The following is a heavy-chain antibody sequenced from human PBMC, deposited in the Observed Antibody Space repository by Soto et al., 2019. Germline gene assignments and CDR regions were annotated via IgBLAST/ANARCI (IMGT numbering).Heavy chain of an antibody. J-gene: IGHJ3*02. CDR3: ARDPLGIAAAGGRPGAFDI. Sequence: GASVKVSCKASGYTFTSYAMHWVRQAPGQRLEWMGWINAGNGNTKYSQKFQGRVTITRDTSASTAYMELSSLRSEDTAVYYCARDPLGIAAAGGRPGAFDIWGQGTMVTVSS. CDR1: GYTFTSYA. CDR2: INAGNGNT. D-gene: IGHD6-13*01. V-gene: IGHV1-3*01.